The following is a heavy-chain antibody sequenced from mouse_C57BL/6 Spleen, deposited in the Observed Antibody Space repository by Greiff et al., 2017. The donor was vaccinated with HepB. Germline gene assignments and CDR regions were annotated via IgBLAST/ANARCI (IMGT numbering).Heavy chain of an antibody. V-gene: IGHV1-19*01. J-gene: IGHJ2*01. CDR2: INPYNGGT. CDR3: ARDNYGSSFDY. D-gene: IGHD1-1*01. Sequence: EVQLQQSGPVLVKPGASVKMSCKASGYTFTDYYMNWVKQSHGKSLEWIGVINPYNGGTSYNQKLKGKATLTVDKSSSTAYMELNSLTSEDSAVYYCARDNYGSSFDYWGQGTTLTVSS. CDR1: GYTFTDYY.